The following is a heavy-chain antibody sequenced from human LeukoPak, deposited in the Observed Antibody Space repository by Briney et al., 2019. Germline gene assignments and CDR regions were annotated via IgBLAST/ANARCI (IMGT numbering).Heavy chain of an antibody. CDR3: ARGLDYYDSSGYYLDY. V-gene: IGHV3-7*01. CDR1: GFTFSSYW. Sequence: GGSLRLSCAASGFTFSSYWMSWVRQAPGKGLEWVANIKQDGSEKYYVDSVKGRFTISRDNAKNSLYLQMNSLRAEDTAVYYCARGLDYYDSSGYYLDYWGQGTLVTVSS. J-gene: IGHJ4*02. D-gene: IGHD3-22*01. CDR2: IKQDGSEK.